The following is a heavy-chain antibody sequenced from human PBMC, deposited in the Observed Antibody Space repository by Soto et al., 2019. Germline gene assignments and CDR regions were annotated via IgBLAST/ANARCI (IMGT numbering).Heavy chain of an antibody. D-gene: IGHD3-9*01. Sequence: QVQLVESGGGVVQPGRSLRLSCAASGFTFSSYGMHWVRQAPGKGLEWVAVIWYDGSNKYYADSVKGRFTISRDNSKNTLYLQMNSLRAEDTAVYYCARARTRRLYDILTGSRIDYWGQGTLVTVSS. J-gene: IGHJ4*02. CDR3: ARARTRRLYDILTGSRIDY. CDR2: IWYDGSNK. V-gene: IGHV3-33*01. CDR1: GFTFSSYG.